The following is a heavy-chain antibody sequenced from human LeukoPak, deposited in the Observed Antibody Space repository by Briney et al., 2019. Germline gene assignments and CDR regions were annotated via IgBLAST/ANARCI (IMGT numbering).Heavy chain of an antibody. V-gene: IGHV4-30-4*01. CDR3: ARPYYYDSRIDP. CDR2: TYYSGST. J-gene: IGHJ5*02. D-gene: IGHD3-22*01. Sequence: WGWIRQPPGKGLEWIGYTYYSGSTYYNPSLKNRISISVDTSKNQFSLNLSSVTAADTAVYYCARPYYYDSRIDPWGQGTLVTVSS.